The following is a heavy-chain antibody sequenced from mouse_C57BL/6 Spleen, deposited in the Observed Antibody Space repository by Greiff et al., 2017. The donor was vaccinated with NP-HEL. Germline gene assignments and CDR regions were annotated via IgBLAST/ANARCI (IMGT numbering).Heavy chain of an antibody. CDR3: ARHEDRSGRYAMDY. V-gene: IGHV5-6*01. D-gene: IGHD3-2*02. J-gene: IGHJ4*01. CDR2: ISSGGSYT. CDR1: GFTFSSYG. Sequence: EVKLMESGGDLVKPGGSLKLSCAASGFTFSSYGMSWVRQTPDKRLEWVATISSGGSYTYYPDSVKGRFTISRDNAKNTLYLQMSSLKSEDTAMYYCARHEDRSGRYAMDYWGQRTSVTVSS.